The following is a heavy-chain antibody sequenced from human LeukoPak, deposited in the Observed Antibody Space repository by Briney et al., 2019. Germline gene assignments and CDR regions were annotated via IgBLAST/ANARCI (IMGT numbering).Heavy chain of an antibody. Sequence: GRSLRLSCAASGFTFSSYAMHWVRQAPGKGLEGVAGISYDGSNKYYADSVKGRFTISRDNAKNTLYLQMTSLSPEDTAVYFCARDRLKGGETFDSWGQGTLVTVSS. CDR3: ARDRLKGGETFDS. D-gene: IGHD3-16*01. CDR2: ISYDGSNK. CDR1: GFTFSSYA. J-gene: IGHJ4*02. V-gene: IGHV3-30*04.